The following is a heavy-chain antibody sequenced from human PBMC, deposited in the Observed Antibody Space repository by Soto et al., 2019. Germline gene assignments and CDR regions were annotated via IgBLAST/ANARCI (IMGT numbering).Heavy chain of an antibody. Sequence: EVQLVESGGGLVQPGGSLRLSCAASGFTFSSYWMSWVRQAPGKGLEWVASRKQDESEKDYVDSVKGRFTLSRDNAKNLLYLQMNSLRAEDTAVYYCASTRWELRHWGQGTLVTVSS. CDR3: ASTRWELRH. D-gene: IGHD1-26*01. J-gene: IGHJ4*02. V-gene: IGHV3-7*01. CDR1: GFTFSSYW. CDR2: RKQDESEK.